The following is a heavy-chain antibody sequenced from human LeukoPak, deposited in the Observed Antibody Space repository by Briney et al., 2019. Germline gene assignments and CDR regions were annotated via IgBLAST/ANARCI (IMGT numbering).Heavy chain of an antibody. V-gene: IGHV3-7*01. CDR3: ARELVVAYAFDI. J-gene: IGHJ3*02. CDR1: GFTFSNSW. D-gene: IGHD2-15*01. CDR2: VQHIGGET. Sequence: GGSLRLSCAGSGFTFSNSWMGWVRQAPGKGLEWVANVQHIGGETYYVDSVKGRFTISRDNAKNSLYLQMNSLRAEDTAVYYCARELVVAYAFDIWGQGTMVTVSS.